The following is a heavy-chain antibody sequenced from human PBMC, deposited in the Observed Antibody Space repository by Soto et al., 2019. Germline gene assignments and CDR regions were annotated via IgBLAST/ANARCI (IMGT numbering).Heavy chain of an antibody. V-gene: IGHV4-39*01. J-gene: IGHJ5*02. CDR2: IYYSGST. D-gene: IGHD3-10*01. Sequence: PSETLSLTCTVSGGSISSSSYYWGWIRQPPGKGLEWIGSIYYSGSTYYNPSLKSRVTISVDTSKNQFSLKLSSVTAADTAVYYCASQSITMVRGVLIVWFDTWGQGTLVTVS. CDR3: ASQSITMVRGVLIVWFDT. CDR1: GGSISSSSYY.